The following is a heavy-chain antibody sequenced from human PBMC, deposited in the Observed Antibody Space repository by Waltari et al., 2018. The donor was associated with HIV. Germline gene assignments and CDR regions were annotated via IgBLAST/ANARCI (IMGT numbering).Heavy chain of an antibody. CDR2: ISGSGGST. V-gene: IGHV3-23*01. CDR3: AKAGLRFLEWPSFDY. D-gene: IGHD3-3*01. Sequence: EVQLLESGGGLLQPGGSMRPCCASSRFTSTSYAMSSYSLAPGKGMEWVSAISGSGGSTYYADSVKGRFTISRDNSKNTLYLQMNSLRAEDTAVYYCAKAGLRFLEWPSFDYWGQGTLVTVSS. CDR1: RFTSTSYA. J-gene: IGHJ4*02.